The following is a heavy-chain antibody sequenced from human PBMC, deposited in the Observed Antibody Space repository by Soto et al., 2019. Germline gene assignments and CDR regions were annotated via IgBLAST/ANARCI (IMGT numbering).Heavy chain of an antibody. D-gene: IGHD3-10*01. J-gene: IGHJ4*01. Sequence: GGSLRLSCGASGFSFGGYWMSWVRQAPGKGLEWLATIKWDASEKKYVDSVKGRFTTSRDNAKNSLYLQMDSLRAEDTAIYSCARDSGYGSRSSVNHYLDYWGHGNLVTVSS. CDR2: IKWDASEK. CDR3: ARDSGYGSRSSVNHYLDY. V-gene: IGHV3-7*01. CDR1: GFSFGGYW.